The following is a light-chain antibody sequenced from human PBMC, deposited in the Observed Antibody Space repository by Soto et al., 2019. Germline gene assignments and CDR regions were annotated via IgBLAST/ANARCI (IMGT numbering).Light chain of an antibody. Sequence: EIVLTQSPGTLSLSPGERATLSCKASETINSNFLAWYQQKPGQAPRLLISGASSRATGIPDRFSGSGSGTYFTLTISRLEPEDSAVYYCQHYGTSPRLTFGGGTKAEIK. J-gene: IGKJ4*01. CDR2: GAS. V-gene: IGKV3-20*01. CDR1: ETINSNF. CDR3: QHYGTSPRLT.